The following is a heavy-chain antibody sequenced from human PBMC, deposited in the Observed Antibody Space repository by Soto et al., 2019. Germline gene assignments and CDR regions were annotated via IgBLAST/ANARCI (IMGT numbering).Heavy chain of an antibody. Sequence: GESLKISCKGSGYSFTSYWIGWVRQRPGKGLEWMGIIYPGDSDTRYSPSFQGQVTISADKSISTAYLQWSSLKASDTAMYYCAGPSYDSSGHYYYGMDVWGQGTTVTVSS. CDR2: IYPGDSDT. CDR1: GYSFTSYW. CDR3: AGPSYDSSGHYYYGMDV. D-gene: IGHD3-22*01. V-gene: IGHV5-51*01. J-gene: IGHJ6*02.